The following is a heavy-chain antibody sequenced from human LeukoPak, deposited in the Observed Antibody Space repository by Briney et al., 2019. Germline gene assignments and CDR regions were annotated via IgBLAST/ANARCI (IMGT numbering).Heavy chain of an antibody. V-gene: IGHV3-21*01. Sequence: KHGGSLRLSCAASGFTFSSYSTNWVRQAPGKGLEWVSSISSSSSYIYYADSVKGRFTISRDNAKNSLYLQMNSLRAEDTAVYYCARESVLLYGGAFDYWGQGTLVTVSS. J-gene: IGHJ4*02. D-gene: IGHD2-2*02. CDR3: ARESVLLYGGAFDY. CDR1: GFTFSSYS. CDR2: ISSSSSYI.